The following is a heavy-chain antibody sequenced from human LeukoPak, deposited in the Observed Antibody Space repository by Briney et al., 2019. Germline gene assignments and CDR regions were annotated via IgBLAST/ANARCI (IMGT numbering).Heavy chain of an antibody. J-gene: IGHJ4*02. V-gene: IGHV3-66*02. D-gene: IGHD3-10*01. CDR2: IYSGGST. CDR1: GFTVSSNY. Sequence: GGSLRLSCAASGFTVSSNYMSWVRQAPGKGLECVSVIYSGGSTYYADSVKGRFTISRDNSKNTLYLQMNSLRAEDTAVYYCARVLMVRGVTPSYYFDYWGQGTLVTVSS. CDR3: ARVLMVRGVTPSYYFDY.